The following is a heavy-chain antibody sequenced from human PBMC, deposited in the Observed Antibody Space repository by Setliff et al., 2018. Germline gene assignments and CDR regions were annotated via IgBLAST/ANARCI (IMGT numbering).Heavy chain of an antibody. CDR1: GGSFNVYF. D-gene: IGHD5-18*01. CDR3: ARDRTAYSYGLDV. Sequence: SETLSLTCAVYGGSFNVYFWSWIRQSPGKGLEWIGYIYHSGNTNFNPSLKTRVTMSVDTSKNQFALNLRSVTAADSAVYYCARDRTAYSYGLDVWGQGTTVTVSS. CDR2: IYHSGNT. J-gene: IGHJ6*02. V-gene: IGHV4-59*01.